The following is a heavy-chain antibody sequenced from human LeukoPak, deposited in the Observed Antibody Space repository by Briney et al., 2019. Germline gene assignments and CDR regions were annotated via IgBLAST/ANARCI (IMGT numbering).Heavy chain of an antibody. V-gene: IGHV3-74*01. CDR1: GFTFNNYW. CDR3: ARDLSGGSRRYYYYGMDV. CDR2: LNSDGSSS. Sequence: GGSLRLSCAASGFTFNNYWMHWVRQAPGKGLVWVSRLNSDGSSSAFADSMKGRFTISRDNAKNTLYLQMNSLRAEDTAVYYCARDLSGGSRRYYYYGMDVWGQGTTVTAFS. J-gene: IGHJ6*02. D-gene: IGHD2-15*01.